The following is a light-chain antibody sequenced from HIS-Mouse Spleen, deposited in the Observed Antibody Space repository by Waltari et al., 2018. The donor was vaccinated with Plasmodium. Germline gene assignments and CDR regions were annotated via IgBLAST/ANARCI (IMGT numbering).Light chain of an antibody. CDR1: QGISNY. J-gene: IGKJ1*01. Sequence: DIQMTQSPSSLSASVGNRITITCRASQGISNYIAWYQQKPGKVPKLLIYAASTLQSGVPSRFSGSGSGTDFTLTISSLQPEDVATYYCQKYNSAPWTFGQGTKVEIK. V-gene: IGKV1-27*01. CDR3: QKYNSAPWT. CDR2: AAS.